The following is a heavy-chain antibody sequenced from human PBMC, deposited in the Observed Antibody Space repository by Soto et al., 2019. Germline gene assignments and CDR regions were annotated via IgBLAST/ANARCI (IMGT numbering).Heavy chain of an antibody. CDR3: ATEGEYGDYVGSPDYYYYGMDV. CDR1: GGTFSSYA. CDR2: IIPIFGTA. D-gene: IGHD4-17*01. Sequence: QVQLVQSGAEVKKPGSSVKVSCKASGGTFSSYAISWVRQAPGQGLEWMGGIIPIFGTANYAQKFQGRVTITADKSTSTAYMELISLRSEDTAVYYCATEGEYGDYVGSPDYYYYGMDVWGQGTTVTVSS. V-gene: IGHV1-69*06. J-gene: IGHJ6*02.